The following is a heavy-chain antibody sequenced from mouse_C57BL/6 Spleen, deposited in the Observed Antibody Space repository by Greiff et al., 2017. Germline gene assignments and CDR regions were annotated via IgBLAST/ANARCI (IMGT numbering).Heavy chain of an antibody. CDR1: GYSFTGYY. D-gene: IGHD1-1*01. J-gene: IGHJ3*01. CDR2: INPSTGGT. CDR3: ARGITTVVEGLGY. Sequence: EVQLQQSGPELVKPGASVKISCKASGYSFTGYYMNWVKQSPEKSLEWIGEINPSTGGTTYNQKFKAKATLTVDKSSSTAYMQLKSLTSEDSAVYYCARGITTVVEGLGYWGQGTLVTVSA. V-gene: IGHV1-42*01.